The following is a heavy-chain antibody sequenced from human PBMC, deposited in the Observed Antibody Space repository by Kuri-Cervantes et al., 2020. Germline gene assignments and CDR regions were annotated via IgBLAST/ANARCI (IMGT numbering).Heavy chain of an antibody. D-gene: IGHD3-10*01. CDR3: ARDDITMVRGVIITIYGMDV. CDR2: ISSSGDTK. CDR1: GFTFSSYS. J-gene: IGHJ6*02. Sequence: GGSLRLSCAASGFTFSSYSMSRVRQAPGKGLEWVSYISSSGDTKFYADSMKGRFTISRDNAKNTLYLQMNSLRAEDTAVYYCARDDITMVRGVIITIYGMDVWGQGTTVTVSS. V-gene: IGHV3-48*04.